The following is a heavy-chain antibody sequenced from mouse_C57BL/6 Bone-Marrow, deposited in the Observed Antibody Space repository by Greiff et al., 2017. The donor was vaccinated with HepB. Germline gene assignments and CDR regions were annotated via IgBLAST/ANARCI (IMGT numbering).Heavy chain of an antibody. CDR3: ARGPTTVYFDY. Sequence: EVQLQQSGPELVKPGASVKISCKASGYTFTDYYMNWVKQSHGKSLEWIGDINPNNGGTSYNQKFKGKATLTVDKSSSTAYMELRSLTSEDSAVYYCARGPTTVYFDYWGQGTTLTVSS. V-gene: IGHV1-26*01. CDR1: GYTFTDYY. D-gene: IGHD1-1*01. J-gene: IGHJ2*01. CDR2: INPNNGGT.